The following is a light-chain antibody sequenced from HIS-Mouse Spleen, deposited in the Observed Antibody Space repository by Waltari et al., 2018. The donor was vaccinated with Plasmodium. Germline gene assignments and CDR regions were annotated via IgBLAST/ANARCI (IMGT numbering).Light chain of an antibody. CDR1: SGHRSYA. CDR3: QTWGTGMGV. CDR2: LNSDGSH. Sequence: QLVLTQSPSASASLGASVKLTCTLSSGHRSYALAWHQQQPEKGPRSLMKLNSDGSHSKGDGIPDRFSGSSSGAERYLTISSLQSEDEADYYCQTWGTGMGVFGGGTKLTVL. V-gene: IGLV4-69*01. J-gene: IGLJ2*01.